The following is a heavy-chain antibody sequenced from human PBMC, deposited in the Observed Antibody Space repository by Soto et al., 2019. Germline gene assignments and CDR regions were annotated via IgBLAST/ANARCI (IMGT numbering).Heavy chain of an antibody. D-gene: IGHD2-2*01. CDR2: MNPNSGNT. Sequence: ASVKVSCKASGYTFTSYDINWVRQATGQGLEWMGWMNPNSGNTGYAQKFQGRVTMTRNTSISTAYMELSSLRAEDTAVYYCARDPNIVLVPAALRSYYYYGMDVWGQGTTVTVSS. CDR3: ARDPNIVLVPAALRSYYYYGMDV. CDR1: GYTFTSYD. J-gene: IGHJ6*02. V-gene: IGHV1-8*01.